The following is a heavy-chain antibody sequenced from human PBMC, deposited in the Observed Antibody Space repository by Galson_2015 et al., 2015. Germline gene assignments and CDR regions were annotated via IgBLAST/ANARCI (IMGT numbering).Heavy chain of an antibody. V-gene: IGHV1-3*01. J-gene: IGHJ4*02. CDR1: GYTFTSYA. D-gene: IGHD6-19*01. CDR2: INAGNGNT. Sequence: SVKVSCKASGYTFTSYAMHWVRQAPGQRLEWMGWINAGNGNTKYSQKFQGQVTISADKSISTAYLQWSSLKASDTAMYYCARQRGAVADPYFDYWGQGTLVTVSS. CDR3: ARQRGAVADPYFDY.